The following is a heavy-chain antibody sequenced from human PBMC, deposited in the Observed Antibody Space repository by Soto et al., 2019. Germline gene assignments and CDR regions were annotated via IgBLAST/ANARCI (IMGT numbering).Heavy chain of an antibody. CDR1: GFSLSHYV. D-gene: IGHD3-9*01. Sequence: VQLVESGGGVVQPGTSLRLSCAVSGFSLSHYVFHWVRQAPGQGLEWVAVIRDGDAKTNYATSVRGRFTVSRDDFKNTMFLQMGSLRVEDTAVYYCARGLRDFDWRLPFGYWGQGTLVTVSS. CDR2: IRDGDAKT. J-gene: IGHJ4*02. V-gene: IGHV3-30*03. CDR3: ARGLRDFDWRLPFGY.